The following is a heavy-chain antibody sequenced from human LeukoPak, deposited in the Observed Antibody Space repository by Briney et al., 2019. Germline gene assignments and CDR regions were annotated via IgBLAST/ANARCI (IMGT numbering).Heavy chain of an antibody. Sequence: GGSLRLSCAASGFTFGSFAMSWVRQAPGKGLEWASTISGTGGSAYYADSVKGRFTISRDNAENSLYLQMNSLRAEDTAVYYCARGAYYYEDWGQGTLVTVSS. CDR2: ISGTGGSA. V-gene: IGHV3-23*01. CDR1: GFTFGSFA. D-gene: IGHD3-22*01. J-gene: IGHJ4*02. CDR3: ARGAYYYED.